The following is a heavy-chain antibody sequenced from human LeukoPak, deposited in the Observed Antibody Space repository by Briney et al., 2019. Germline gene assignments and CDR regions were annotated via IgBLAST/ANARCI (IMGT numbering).Heavy chain of an antibody. Sequence: GGSLRLSCAASGFTFNDYYMSWIRQAPGKGLEWLSYINIGGTNTHYADSVKGRFTISRDNAKKSLYLEMNNLRAEDTAVYYCATDGAGFDTWGQGVLDSVSS. CDR1: GFTFNDYY. J-gene: IGHJ5*02. V-gene: IGHV3-11*01. CDR2: INIGGTNT. CDR3: ATDGAGFDT.